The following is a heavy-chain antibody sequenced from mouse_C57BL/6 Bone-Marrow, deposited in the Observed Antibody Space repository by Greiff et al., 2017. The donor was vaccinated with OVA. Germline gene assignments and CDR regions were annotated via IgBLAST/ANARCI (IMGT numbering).Heavy chain of an antibody. D-gene: IGHD2-1*01. J-gene: IGHJ4*01. V-gene: IGHV1-18*01. CDR1: GYTFTDYN. CDR3: ARCGNLYDAMDY. Sequence: VQLKESGPELVKPGASVKIPCKASGYTFTDYNMDWVKQSHGKSLEWIGDINPNNGGTIYNQKFKGKATLTVDKSSSTAYMELRSLTSEDTAVYYCARCGNLYDAMDYWGQGTSVTVSS. CDR2: INPNNGGT.